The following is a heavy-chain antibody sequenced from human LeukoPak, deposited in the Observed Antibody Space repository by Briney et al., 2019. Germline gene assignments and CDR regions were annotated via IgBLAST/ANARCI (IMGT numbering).Heavy chain of an antibody. J-gene: IGHJ4*02. CDR3: ARGLWYSSTWYNFDN. CDR2: MNPNSGNT. Sequence: ASVKVSCKASAYTFTSYHINWARQATGQGLEWMGWMNPNSGNTGFAQKFQGRVTMTRDTSISTAYIELSGLRSEDTAVYYCARGLWYSSTWYNFDNWGQGTLVTVSS. CDR1: AYTFTSYH. D-gene: IGHD6-13*01. V-gene: IGHV1-8*01.